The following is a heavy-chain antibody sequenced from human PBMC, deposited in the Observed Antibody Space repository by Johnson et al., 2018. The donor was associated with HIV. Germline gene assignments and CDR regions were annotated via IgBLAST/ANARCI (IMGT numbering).Heavy chain of an antibody. V-gene: IGHV3-30-3*01. Sequence: QVQLVESGGGVVQPGGSLRLSCAASGFTFSNFAMHWVRQAPVKGLEWVAVISYDGNNKYYVDSVKGRFTISRDHSKNTLYLQMNSLRAEDTAVYYCARVWVRHYYDSSDGAFDIWGHGTVVPVSS. J-gene: IGHJ3*02. CDR3: ARVWVRHYYDSSDGAFDI. CDR2: ISYDGNNK. CDR1: GFTFSNFA. D-gene: IGHD3-22*01.